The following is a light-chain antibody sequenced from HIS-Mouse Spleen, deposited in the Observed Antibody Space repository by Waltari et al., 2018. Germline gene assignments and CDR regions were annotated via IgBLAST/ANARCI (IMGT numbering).Light chain of an antibody. CDR2: QDS. V-gene: IGLV3-1*01. Sequence: SYELTQPPSVSVSPGQTASITCSGDNLGEQSACWYQQKPGQSPVLVIYQDSKRPSGIPELFSGSNSWNTATLTISGTQAMDEADYYCQAWDSSTVVFGGGTKLTVL. CDR3: QAWDSSTVV. J-gene: IGLJ2*01. CDR1: NLGEQS.